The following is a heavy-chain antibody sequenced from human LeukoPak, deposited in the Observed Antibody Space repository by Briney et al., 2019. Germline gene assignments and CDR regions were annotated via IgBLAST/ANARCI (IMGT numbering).Heavy chain of an antibody. Sequence: GGSLRLSRAASGFTFSSYWMSWVRQAPGKGLEWVANIKQDGSEKYYVDSVKGRFTISRDNAKNSLYLQMNSLRAEDTAVYYCAKDDDWLRFEHWGRGTPVSVSS. CDR2: IKQDGSEK. CDR1: GFTFSSYW. D-gene: IGHD5-12*01. V-gene: IGHV3-7*01. CDR3: AKDDDWLRFEH. J-gene: IGHJ4*02.